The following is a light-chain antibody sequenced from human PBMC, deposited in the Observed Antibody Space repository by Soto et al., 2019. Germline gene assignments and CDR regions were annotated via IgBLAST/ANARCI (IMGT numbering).Light chain of an antibody. V-gene: IGKV1-5*01. CDR3: QQYNNYPWT. J-gene: IGKJ1*01. CDR1: QSISSY. CDR2: DAS. Sequence: DIQMTQSPSSLSASVGGRVTITCRASQSISSYLNWYQQKPGKAPKLLIYDASGLESGVPSRFSGSGSGTEFTLTISSLQPDDFATYYCQQYNNYPWTFGQGTKVDIK.